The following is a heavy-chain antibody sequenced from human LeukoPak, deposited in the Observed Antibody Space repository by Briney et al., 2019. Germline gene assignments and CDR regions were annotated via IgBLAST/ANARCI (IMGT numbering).Heavy chain of an antibody. Sequence: SETLSLTCTVSGGSIGSYYWSWIRQPPGKGLEWIGYIYYSGSTNYNPSLKSRVTISVDTSKNQFSLKLSSVTAADTAVYYCARGVRGLKRMLDYWGQGTLVTVSS. J-gene: IGHJ4*02. CDR3: ARGVRGLKRMLDY. D-gene: IGHD3-10*01. CDR2: IYYSGST. CDR1: GGSIGSYY. V-gene: IGHV4-59*01.